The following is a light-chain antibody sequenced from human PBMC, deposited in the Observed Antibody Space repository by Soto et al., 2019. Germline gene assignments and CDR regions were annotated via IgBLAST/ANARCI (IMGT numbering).Light chain of an antibody. V-gene: IGKV3-20*01. J-gene: IGKJ1*01. Sequence: EIVLTQSPGTLSLSPGERATLSCRASQSVSSNYFAWYQQKPGQAPRLLIYGASNRATGIPGRFSGSGSGTDFTLTIDRLEPEDFAVYYCQQFRTFGQGTKVDIK. CDR2: GAS. CDR1: QSVSSNY. CDR3: QQFRT.